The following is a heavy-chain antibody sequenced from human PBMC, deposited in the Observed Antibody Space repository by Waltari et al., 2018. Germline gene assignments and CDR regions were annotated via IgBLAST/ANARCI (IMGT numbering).Heavy chain of an antibody. CDR2: ISSSSSTI. V-gene: IGHV3-48*04. D-gene: IGHD3-10*01. CDR1: GFTFSSYS. J-gene: IGHJ6*02. Sequence: EVQLVESGGGLVQPGGSLRLSCAASGFTFSSYSMNWVRQAPGKGLEWVSYISSSSSTIYYADSVKGRFTISRDNAKNSLYLQMNSLRAEDTAVYYCARDSMVRGFQVNYYYGMDVWGQGTTVTVSS. CDR3: ARDSMVRGFQVNYYYGMDV.